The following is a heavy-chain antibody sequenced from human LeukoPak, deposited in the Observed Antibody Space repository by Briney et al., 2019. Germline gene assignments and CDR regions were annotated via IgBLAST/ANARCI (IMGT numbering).Heavy chain of an antibody. J-gene: IGHJ4*02. CDR3: ARQGYRGKDFDY. CDR2: IYTSGST. CDR1: GGSISSYY. Sequence: SETLSLTCTVSGGSISSYYWSWIRQPPGKGLEWIGYIYTSGSTNYNPPLKSRVTISVDTSKNQFSLKLSSVTAADTAVYYCARQGYRGKDFDYWGQGTLVTVSS. V-gene: IGHV4-4*09. D-gene: IGHD5-12*01.